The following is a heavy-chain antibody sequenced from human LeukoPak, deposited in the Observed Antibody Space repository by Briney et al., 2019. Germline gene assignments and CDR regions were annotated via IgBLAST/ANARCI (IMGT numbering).Heavy chain of an antibody. Sequence: GASVKVSCKASGYTFTAYYIHWVRQAPGQGLEWMGWFNPNSGGTNYAQKFQGRVTMTRDTSISTAYMELSRLRSDDTAVYYCARAPLRGGWPFDYWGQGTLVTVSS. CDR3: ARAPLRGGWPFDY. CDR1: GYTFTAYY. V-gene: IGHV1-2*02. CDR2: FNPNSGGT. D-gene: IGHD6-19*01. J-gene: IGHJ4*02.